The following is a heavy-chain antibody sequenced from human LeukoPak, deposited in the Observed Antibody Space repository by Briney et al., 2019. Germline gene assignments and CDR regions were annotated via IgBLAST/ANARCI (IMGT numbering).Heavy chain of an antibody. Sequence: HPGGSLRLSCAASGFTFSSYVMSWVRQAPGKGLEWVSGISGTGGSTYYADSVKGRFTISRDNSKNTLYLQMNSLRAEDTAVYFCAKDPFYYYDSSGYNDYWGQGTLVTVSS. CDR2: ISGTGGST. J-gene: IGHJ4*02. V-gene: IGHV3-23*01. CDR3: AKDPFYYYDSSGYNDY. CDR1: GFTFSSYV. D-gene: IGHD3-22*01.